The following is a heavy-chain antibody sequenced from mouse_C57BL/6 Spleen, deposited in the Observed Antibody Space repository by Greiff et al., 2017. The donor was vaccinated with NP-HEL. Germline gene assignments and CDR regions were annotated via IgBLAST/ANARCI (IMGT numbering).Heavy chain of an antibody. CDR1: GYTFTDYN. CDR2: INPNNGGT. Sequence: EVKLQESGPELVKPGASVKMSCKASGYTFTDYNMHWVKQSHGKSLEWIGYINPNNGGTSYNQKFKGKATLTVNKSSSTAYMELRSLTSEDSAVYYCARSPIYHGGLFAYWGQGTLVTVSA. V-gene: IGHV1-22*01. D-gene: IGHD2-1*01. CDR3: ARSPIYHGGLFAY. J-gene: IGHJ3*01.